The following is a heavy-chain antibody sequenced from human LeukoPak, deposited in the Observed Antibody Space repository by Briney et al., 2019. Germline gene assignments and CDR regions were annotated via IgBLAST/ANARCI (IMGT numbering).Heavy chain of an antibody. D-gene: IGHD6-6*01. CDR3: ARESSSIAAPARFDY. J-gene: IGHJ4*02. CDR2: IYTSGST. CDR1: GGSISSYY. V-gene: IGHV4-4*07. Sequence: SETLSLTCTVSGGSISSYYWSWIRQPAGKGLEWIGRIYTSGSTNYNPSLKSRVTMSVDTSKNQFSLKLSSVTAADTAVYYCARESSSIAAPARFDYWGQGTLVTVSS.